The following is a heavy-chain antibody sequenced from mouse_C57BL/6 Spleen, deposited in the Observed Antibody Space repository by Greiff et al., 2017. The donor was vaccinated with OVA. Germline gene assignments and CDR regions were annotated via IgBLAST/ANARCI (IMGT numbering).Heavy chain of an antibody. D-gene: IGHD2-5*01. Sequence: VQLKESGPELVKPGASVKISCKASGYSFTGYYMNWVKQSPEKSLEWIGEINPSTGGTTYNQKFKAKATLTVDKSSSTAYMQLKSLTSEDSAVYYCARSNYYFDYWGQGTTLTVSS. CDR2: INPSTGGT. CDR3: ARSNYYFDY. V-gene: IGHV1-42*01. J-gene: IGHJ2*01. CDR1: GYSFTGYY.